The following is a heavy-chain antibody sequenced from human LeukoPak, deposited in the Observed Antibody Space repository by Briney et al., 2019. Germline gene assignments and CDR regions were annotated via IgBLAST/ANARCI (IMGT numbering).Heavy chain of an antibody. J-gene: IGHJ4*02. CDR3: ARGTPPSDY. V-gene: IGHV4-38-2*02. CDR1: GDSIVSGYY. CDR2: SYDTGRA. Sequence: TSETLSLTCIVSGDSIVSGYYWGWIWQPPGKGLEWIGSSYDTGRAYYYPSFKSRATISVDKSKNQFSLRLTSVTAADTAVYYCARGTPPSDYWGQGTLVTVSS.